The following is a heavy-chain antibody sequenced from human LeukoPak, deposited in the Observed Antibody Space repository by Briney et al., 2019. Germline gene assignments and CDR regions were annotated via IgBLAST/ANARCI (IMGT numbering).Heavy chain of an antibody. J-gene: IGHJ6*03. V-gene: IGHV3-23*01. CDR3: AKDKDYYYYYYMDV. CDR2: ISGSGGST. CDR1: GFIFSSYA. Sequence: PGGSLRLSCAASGFIFSSYAMSWVRQAPGKGLEWVSAISGSGGSTYYADSVKGRLTISRDNSKNTLYLQMNSLRAEDTAVYYCAKDKDYYYYYYMDVWGKGTTVTVSS.